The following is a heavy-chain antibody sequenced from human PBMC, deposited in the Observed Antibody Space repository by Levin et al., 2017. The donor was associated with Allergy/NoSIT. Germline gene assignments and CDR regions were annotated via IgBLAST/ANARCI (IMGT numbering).Heavy chain of an antibody. J-gene: IGHJ4*02. CDR2: IYYSGST. V-gene: IGHV4-39*01. D-gene: IGHD3-22*01. CDR3: ARQAHYYDSSGPHYYFDY. CDR1: GGSISSSSYY. Sequence: SETLSLTCTVSGGSISSSSYYWGWIRQPPGKGLEWIGSIYYSGSTYYDPSLKSRVTISVDTSKNQFSLKLSSVTAADTAVYYCARQAHYYDSSGPHYYFDYWGQGTLVTVSS.